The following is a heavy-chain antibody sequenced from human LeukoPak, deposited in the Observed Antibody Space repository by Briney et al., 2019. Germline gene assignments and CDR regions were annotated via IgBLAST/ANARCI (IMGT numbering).Heavy chain of an antibody. D-gene: IGHD3-22*01. Sequence: GGSLRLSCTASGFTFSDYGMHWVRQAPGKGLEWVAIIWYDGYNKYYADSVRGRFTISRDNSKNTVYVQMNNLRAEDTAVYYCARFYYYDSIGYYYHFDYWGQGILVTVSS. CDR2: IWYDGYNK. CDR1: GFTFSDYG. CDR3: ARFYYYDSIGYYYHFDY. V-gene: IGHV3-33*01. J-gene: IGHJ4*02.